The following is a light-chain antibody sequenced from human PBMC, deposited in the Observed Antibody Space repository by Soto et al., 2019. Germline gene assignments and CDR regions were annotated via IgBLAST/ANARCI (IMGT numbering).Light chain of an antibody. Sequence: EIVMTQSPATLYVSPGERATLSCRASQSFSSKLSWSQHKPGQAPRLLIYGTSTRATGFPARFSGSGSGTEFTLTISSLQSEDFAVYYCQQYNNWPPLTFGGGTKVEIK. CDR1: QSFSSK. CDR3: QQYNNWPPLT. CDR2: GTS. V-gene: IGKV3-15*01. J-gene: IGKJ4*01.